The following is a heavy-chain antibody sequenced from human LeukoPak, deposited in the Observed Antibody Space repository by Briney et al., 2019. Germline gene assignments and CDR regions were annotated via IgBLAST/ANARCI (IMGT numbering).Heavy chain of an antibody. V-gene: IGHV3-30*02. CDR3: AKDEFTMIDYPMWVSY. CDR2: IRYDGSNK. D-gene: IGHD3-22*01. CDR1: GFTFSSYG. Sequence: PGGSLRLSCAASGFTFSSYGMHWVRPAPGKGLEWVAFIRYDGSNKYYADSVKGRFTISRDNSKNTLYLQMNSLRAEDTAVYYCAKDEFTMIDYPMWVSYWGQGTLVTVSS. J-gene: IGHJ4*02.